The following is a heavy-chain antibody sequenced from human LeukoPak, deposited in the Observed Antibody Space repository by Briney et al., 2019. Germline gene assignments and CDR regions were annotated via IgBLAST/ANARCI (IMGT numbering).Heavy chain of an antibody. CDR1: GYTFTSYG. CDR2: ISAYNGNT. V-gene: IGHV1-18*01. Sequence: ASVKVSCKASGYTFTSYGISWVRQAPGQGLEWMGWISAYNGNTNYAQKLQGRVTMTTDTSTSTAYMELRSLRSDDTAVYYCARAPGIAVAGTSTGYYYYGMDVWGQGTTVTVSS. D-gene: IGHD6-19*01. J-gene: IGHJ6*02. CDR3: ARAPGIAVAGTSTGYYYYGMDV.